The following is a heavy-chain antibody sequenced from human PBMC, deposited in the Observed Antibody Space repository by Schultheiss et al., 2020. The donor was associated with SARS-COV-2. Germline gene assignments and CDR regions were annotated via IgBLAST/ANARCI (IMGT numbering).Heavy chain of an antibody. Sequence: SETLSLTCSVSGGSISSGGYYWSWIRQFPGMGLEWIGYIYYSGGTYYNPSLQSRVTISVDTSKNQFSLRLTSVTAADTAVYYCATGATGIGVVDYWGQGTLVTVSS. CDR1: GGSISSGGYY. V-gene: IGHV4-31*03. J-gene: IGHJ4*02. D-gene: IGHD1-26*01. CDR3: ATGATGIGVVDY. CDR2: IYYSGGT.